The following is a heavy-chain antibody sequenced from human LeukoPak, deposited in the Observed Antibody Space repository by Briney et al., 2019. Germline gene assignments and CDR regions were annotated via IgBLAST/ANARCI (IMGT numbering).Heavy chain of an antibody. J-gene: IGHJ4*02. CDR3: ARAYGSGRYDDY. V-gene: IGHV4-39*07. CDR1: GGSISSSNYY. CDR2: IYYSGST. D-gene: IGHD3-10*01. Sequence: SETLSLTCTVSGGSISSSNYYWGWIRQPPGKGLEWIGSIYYSGSTNYNPSLKSRVTISVDTSKNQFSLKLSSVTAADTAVYYCARAYGSGRYDDYWGQGTLVTVSS.